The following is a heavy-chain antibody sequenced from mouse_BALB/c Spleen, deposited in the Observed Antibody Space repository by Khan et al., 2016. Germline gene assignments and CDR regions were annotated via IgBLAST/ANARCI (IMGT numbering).Heavy chain of an antibody. CDR3: ARSVYYGSYFDY. CDR1: GYTFTDYY. V-gene: IGHV1-77*01. Sequence: QVRLQQSGAELARPGASVKLSCKASGYTFTDYYINWVKQRTGQGLEWIGEIYPGSGNTYSNEKFKGKATLTADKSSSTAYMQLSSLTSEDSAVDFCARSVYYGSYFDYWGQGTTLTVSS. CDR2: IYPGSGNT. J-gene: IGHJ2*01. D-gene: IGHD2-2*01.